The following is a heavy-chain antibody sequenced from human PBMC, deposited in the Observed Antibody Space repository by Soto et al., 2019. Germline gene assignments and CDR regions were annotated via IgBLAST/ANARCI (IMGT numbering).Heavy chain of an antibody. CDR1: NASISSRKW. CDR3: ASKFGELLADAFDI. CDR2: IYHSGSI. J-gene: IGHJ3*02. D-gene: IGHD3-10*01. V-gene: IGHV4-4*02. Sequence: QVQLQESGPGLVKPSGTLSLTCTVSNASISSRKWWTWVRQTPGKGLEWIGEIYHSGSINHNTSLKSRVTMSVDKSNNPFSLKLTSVTAADTAVYYCASKFGELLADAFDIWGQGTVVTVSS.